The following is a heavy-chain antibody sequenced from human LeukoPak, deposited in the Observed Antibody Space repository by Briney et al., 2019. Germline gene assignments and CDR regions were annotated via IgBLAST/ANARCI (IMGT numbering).Heavy chain of an antibody. D-gene: IGHD5-24*01. Sequence: SETLSLTCAVYGGSFSGYYWSWIRQPPGKGLEWIGEINHSGSTNYNPSLKSRVTISVDTSKNQFSLKLSSVTAADTAVYHCARVKSRDGYNRGCIDYWGQGTLVTVSS. CDR2: INHSGST. J-gene: IGHJ4*02. CDR3: ARVKSRDGYNRGCIDY. CDR1: GGSFSGYY. V-gene: IGHV4-34*01.